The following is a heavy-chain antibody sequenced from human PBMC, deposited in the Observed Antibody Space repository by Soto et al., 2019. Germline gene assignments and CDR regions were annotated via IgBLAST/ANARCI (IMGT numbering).Heavy chain of an antibody. J-gene: IGHJ3*02. CDR2: INAGSGNT. V-gene: IGHV1-3*01. CDR3: ARDTETLGPRANDALDI. D-gene: IGHD3-3*02. Sequence: QAQLVQSGAEMKKPGASVKVSCKATGYTFSAYTMNWVRQAPGQSLEWMGWINAGSGNTKYSQSCQGRVSYARDASASTVYMELTGLTSEDTAVYYCARDTETLGPRANDALDIWGQGTMVTVSS. CDR1: GYTFSAYT.